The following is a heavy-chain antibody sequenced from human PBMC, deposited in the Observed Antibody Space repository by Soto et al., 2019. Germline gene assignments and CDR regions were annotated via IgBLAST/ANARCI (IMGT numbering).Heavy chain of an antibody. D-gene: IGHD6-19*01. CDR2: INSGGNT. CDR3: AKGVPGIAVAGTGYFQH. V-gene: IGHV3-53*01. CDR1: GFDASVNY. Sequence: PGGSLRLSCAASGFDASVNYMTWVRQAPVKGLEWVSAINSGGNTFYADSVKGRFTISRDNSKKTVYLQMNSLRAEDTAVYYCAKGVPGIAVAGTGYFQHWGQGTLVTSPQ. J-gene: IGHJ1*01.